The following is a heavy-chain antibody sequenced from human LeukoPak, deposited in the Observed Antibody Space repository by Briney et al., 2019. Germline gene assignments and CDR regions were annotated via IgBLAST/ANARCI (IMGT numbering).Heavy chain of an antibody. J-gene: IGHJ4*02. CDR3: AKDLSSSSADCYFNY. Sequence: GRSLRLSCAASGFTFSSYGMHWVRQAPGKGLEWVAVISYDGSNKHYADSVKGRFTISRDNSKNTLYLQMNSLRAEDTAVYYCAKDLSSSSADCYFNYWGQGTLVTVSS. CDR1: GFTFSSYG. V-gene: IGHV3-30*18. CDR2: ISYDGSNK. D-gene: IGHD2-2*01.